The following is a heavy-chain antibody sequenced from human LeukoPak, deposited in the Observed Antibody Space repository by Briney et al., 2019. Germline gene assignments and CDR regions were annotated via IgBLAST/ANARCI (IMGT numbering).Heavy chain of an antibody. D-gene: IGHD1-26*01. V-gene: IGHV4-30-4*08. CDR2: IYYSGST. Sequence: PSETLSLTCTVSGGSISSGDYYWSWIRQPPGKGLEWIGYIYYSGSTYYNPSLKSRVTISVDTSKNQFSLKLSSVTAADTAVYYCARANAPLVGATFDYWGQGTLVTVSS. CDR3: ARANAPLVGATFDY. CDR1: GGSISSGDYY. J-gene: IGHJ4*02.